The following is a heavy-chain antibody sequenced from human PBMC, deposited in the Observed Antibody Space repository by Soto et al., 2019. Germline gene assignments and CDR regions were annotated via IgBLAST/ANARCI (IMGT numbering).Heavy chain of an antibody. CDR2: IKSKTDGGTT. CDR1: GFTFSNAW. J-gene: IGHJ4*02. Sequence: GGSLRLSCAASGFTFSNAWMNWVRQAPGKGLEWVGRIKSKTDGGTTDYAAPVKGRFTISRDDSKNTLYLQMNSLKTEDTAVYYCTTEGVSDFWGSYRYPVDYWGQGTLVTVSS. CDR3: TTEGVSDFWGSYRYPVDY. V-gene: IGHV3-15*07. D-gene: IGHD3-16*02.